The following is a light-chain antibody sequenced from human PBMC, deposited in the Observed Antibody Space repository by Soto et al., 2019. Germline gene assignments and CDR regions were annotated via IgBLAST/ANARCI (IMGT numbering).Light chain of an antibody. CDR3: SSYTSRSTLV. Sequence: QSALTQPASVSGSPGQSITISCTGTSSDVGNYNYVSWYQQHPGKVPKLMIYDVNNRPSGVSNRFSGSKSGNTASLTISGLQAEDESDYYCSSYTSRSTLVFGTGTKLTVL. J-gene: IGLJ1*01. V-gene: IGLV2-14*01. CDR1: SSDVGNYNY. CDR2: DVN.